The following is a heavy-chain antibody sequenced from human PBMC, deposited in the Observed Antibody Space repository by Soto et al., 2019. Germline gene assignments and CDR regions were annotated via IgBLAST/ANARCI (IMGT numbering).Heavy chain of an antibody. D-gene: IGHD2-15*01. J-gene: IGHJ4*02. CDR3: ARGVPGGHGDY. CDR2: IKPTAGST. V-gene: IGHV1-46*01. CDR1: GYTFPMYY. Sequence: QVELVQSGAEVKKPGASVKVSCKASGYTFPMYYIQWVRQAPGQGLEWMGMIKPTAGSTDYAQKFQVRVPMTRDTSPRTVYMELRSLRSEDTAVYYCARGVPGGHGDYWGQGTLVTVSS.